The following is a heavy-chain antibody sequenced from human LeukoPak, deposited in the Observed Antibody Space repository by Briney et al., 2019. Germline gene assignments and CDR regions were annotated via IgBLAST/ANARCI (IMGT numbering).Heavy chain of an antibody. CDR3: VRAAAGTRYFDY. Sequence: ASVKVSCKASGYTFTGYYMHWVRQAPGQGLEWMGWINPNSGGTNYAQKFQGRVNMTRDTSISTAYMELSRLRSDDTAVYYCVRAAAGTRYFDYWGQGTLVTVSS. J-gene: IGHJ4*02. CDR2: INPNSGGT. V-gene: IGHV1-2*02. D-gene: IGHD6-13*01. CDR1: GYTFTGYY.